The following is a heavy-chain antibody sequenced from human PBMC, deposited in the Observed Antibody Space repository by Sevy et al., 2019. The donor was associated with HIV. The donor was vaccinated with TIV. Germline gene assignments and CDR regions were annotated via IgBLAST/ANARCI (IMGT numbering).Heavy chain of an antibody. D-gene: IGHD2-2*01. J-gene: IGHJ6*02. V-gene: IGHV1-69*13. CDR3: TSRQGYCISTSCDYYYYGMDV. CDR1: GGTFSSYA. Sequence: VKVSCKASGGTFSSYAISWVRQAPRQGLERMGGIIPIFRTANYAQKFQGRVTITADESTSTAYMELSSLRSEDTAVYYCTSRQGYCISTSCDYYYYGMDVWGQGTTVTVSS. CDR2: IIPIFRTA.